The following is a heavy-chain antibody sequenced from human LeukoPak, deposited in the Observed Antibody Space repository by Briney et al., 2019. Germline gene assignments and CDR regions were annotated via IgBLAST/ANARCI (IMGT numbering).Heavy chain of an antibody. D-gene: IGHD6-19*01. CDR3: ARGGGIAVAGARNWFDP. J-gene: IGHJ5*02. V-gene: IGHV4-34*01. CDR1: GGSFSGYY. Sequence: SETLSFTCAVYGGSFSGYYWSWIRQPPGKGLEWIGEINHSGSTNYNPSLKSRVTISVDTSKNQFSLKLSSVTAADTAVYYCARGGGIAVAGARNWFDPWGQGTLVTVSS. CDR2: INHSGST.